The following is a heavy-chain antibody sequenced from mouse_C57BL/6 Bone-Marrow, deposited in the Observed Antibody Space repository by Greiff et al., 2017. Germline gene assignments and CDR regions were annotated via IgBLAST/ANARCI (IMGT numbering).Heavy chain of an antibody. CDR2: IDPSDSYT. CDR3: ARGAPSTMVTTYYAMDY. V-gene: IGHV1-50*01. Sequence: VQLQQPGAELVKPGASVKLSCKASGYTFTSYWMQWVKQRPGQGLEWIGEIDPSDSYTNYNQKFKGKATLTVDTSSSTAYMQLSSLTSEDSAVYYCARGAPSTMVTTYYAMDYWGQGTSVTVSS. CDR1: GYTFTSYW. J-gene: IGHJ4*01. D-gene: IGHD2-2*01.